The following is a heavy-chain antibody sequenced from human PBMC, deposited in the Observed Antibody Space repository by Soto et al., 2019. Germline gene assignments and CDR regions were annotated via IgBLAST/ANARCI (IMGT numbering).Heavy chain of an antibody. CDR2: ISNDGNNK. Sequence: GSLRLSCAASGFTFSINDMHWVRQAPGRGLERVAVISNDGNNKYYADSVKGRFTLSRDNSKNMVYLQMDSLRVEDTAVYFCAKDHQTYNWDYLFDSWGPGTLVTVSS. CDR1: GFTFSIND. V-gene: IGHV3-30*18. D-gene: IGHD1-7*01. J-gene: IGHJ4*02. CDR3: AKDHQTYNWDYLFDS.